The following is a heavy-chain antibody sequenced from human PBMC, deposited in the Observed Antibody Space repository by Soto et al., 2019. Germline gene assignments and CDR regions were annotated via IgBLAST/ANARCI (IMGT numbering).Heavy chain of an antibody. J-gene: IGHJ6*03. D-gene: IGHD6-13*01. V-gene: IGHV3-7*01. Sequence: GGSLRLSCAAPGFTFSSYWMSWVRQAPGKGLEWVANIKQDGSEKYYVDSVKGRFTISRDNAKNSLYLQMNSLRAEDTAVYYCARAAAAGGHYYYMDVWGKGTTVTVSS. CDR3: ARAAAAGGHYYYMDV. CDR2: IKQDGSEK. CDR1: GFTFSSYW.